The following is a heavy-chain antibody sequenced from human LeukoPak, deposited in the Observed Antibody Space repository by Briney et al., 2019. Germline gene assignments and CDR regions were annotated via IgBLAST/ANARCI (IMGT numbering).Heavy chain of an antibody. CDR1: GFTVSNNY. V-gene: IGHV3-53*05. CDR3: ARLRDSGWSLPFDY. D-gene: IGHD6-19*01. Sequence: GGSLRLSCAVSGFTVSNNYMSWVRQAPGKGLEWVSVISGGGNTYDADSVKGRFTISRDNSKNTLYLQMNSLRAEDTAIYYCARLRDSGWSLPFDYWGQGTLVTVSS. J-gene: IGHJ4*02. CDR2: ISGGGNT.